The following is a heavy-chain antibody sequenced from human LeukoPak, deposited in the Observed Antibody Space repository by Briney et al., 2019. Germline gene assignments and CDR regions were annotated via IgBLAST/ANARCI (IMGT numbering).Heavy chain of an antibody. Sequence: PSETLSLTCAVYGGSFSGYYWSWIRQPPGKGLEWIGEINHSGSTNYNPSLKSRVTISVDTSKNQFSLKLSSVTAADTAVYYCARFRSARYTQSYYYYGMDVWGQGTTVTVSS. CDR2: INHSGST. CDR3: ARFRSARYTQSYYYYGMDV. V-gene: IGHV4-34*01. J-gene: IGHJ6*02. D-gene: IGHD3-16*02. CDR1: GGSFSGYY.